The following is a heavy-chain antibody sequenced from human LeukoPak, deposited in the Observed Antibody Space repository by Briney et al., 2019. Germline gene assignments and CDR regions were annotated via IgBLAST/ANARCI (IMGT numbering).Heavy chain of an antibody. J-gene: IGHJ4*02. CDR2: IYSTGST. CDR3: ARDQTYSGSGIYTYFDY. V-gene: IGHV4-61*02. CDR1: GGSISSGGYY. D-gene: IGHD3-10*01. Sequence: SQTLSLTSTVSGGSISSGGYYWSWIRQPAGKGLEYIGRIYSTGSTNYNPSLRSRVTISVDTSKNHFSLKLSSVTAADTAVYYCARDQTYSGSGIYTYFDYWGQGILVTVST.